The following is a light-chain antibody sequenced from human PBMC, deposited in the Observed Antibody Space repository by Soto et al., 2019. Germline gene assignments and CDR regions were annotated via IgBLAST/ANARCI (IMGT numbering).Light chain of an antibody. CDR2: GAS. CDR1: ESISRDY. Sequence: EIVLTQSPGTLSLSPGQRATLSCRASESISRDYLAWYQQRLGQAPRLLIYGASSGATGIPDRFSGSGSGTDFTLTISRLEPEDFAVYYCQDRGNWPRFTFGGGTKVDLK. V-gene: IGKV3D-20*02. CDR3: QDRGNWPRFT. J-gene: IGKJ4*01.